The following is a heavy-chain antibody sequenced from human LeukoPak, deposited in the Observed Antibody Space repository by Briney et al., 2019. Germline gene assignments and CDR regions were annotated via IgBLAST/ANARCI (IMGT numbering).Heavy chain of an antibody. CDR3: VKRPEVGGTTGKYFDH. J-gene: IGHJ4*02. CDR2: FSVSSGNT. Sequence: GGSLRLSCAASGFIFRNYAMSWVRLAPGKGLEWVSTFSVSSGNTYYADSVRGRFTISRDTSKNTLYLQMSSLRADDTAVYYCVKRPEVGGTTGKYFDHWGQGTPVTVSA. D-gene: IGHD1-26*01. V-gene: IGHV3-23*01. CDR1: GFIFRNYA.